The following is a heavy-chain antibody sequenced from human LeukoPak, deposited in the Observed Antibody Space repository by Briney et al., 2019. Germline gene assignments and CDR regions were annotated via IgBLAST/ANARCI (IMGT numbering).Heavy chain of an antibody. CDR2: ISGSGDST. J-gene: IGHJ4*02. CDR3: AKAGAVVVVVAKFFDY. V-gene: IGHV3-23*01. CDR1: GFTFSSYA. D-gene: IGHD2-15*01. Sequence: GSLRLSCAASGFTFSSYAMSWVRQAPGKGLEWVSAISGSGDSTNYADSVKGRFTISRDNSKNTLYLQMNSLRAEDTAVYYCAKAGAVVVVVAKFFDYWGQGTLVTVSS.